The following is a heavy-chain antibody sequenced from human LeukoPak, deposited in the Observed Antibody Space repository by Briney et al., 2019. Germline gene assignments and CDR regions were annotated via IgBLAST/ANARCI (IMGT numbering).Heavy chain of an antibody. CDR1: GGSISSGSYY. V-gene: IGHV4-61*02. Sequence: SQTLSLTCTVSGGSISSGSYYWSWIRQPAGKGLEWIGRIYTSGSTNYNPSLKSRATISVDTSKNQFSLKLSSVTAADTAVYYCAREDILTGSAAYWGQGTLVTVSS. D-gene: IGHD3-9*01. J-gene: IGHJ4*02. CDR3: AREDILTGSAAY. CDR2: IYTSGST.